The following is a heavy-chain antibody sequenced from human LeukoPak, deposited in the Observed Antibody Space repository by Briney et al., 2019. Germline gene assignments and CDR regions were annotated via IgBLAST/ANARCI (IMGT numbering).Heavy chain of an antibody. D-gene: IGHD3-22*01. Sequence: SVKVSCKASGGTFSSYAISWVRQAPGQGLEWMGGIIPIFGTANYAQKFQGRVTITTDESPSTAYMELSSLRSEDTAVYYCARGVHDSSGYYPEAAFDIWGQGTMVTVSS. CDR1: GGTFSSYA. CDR3: ARGVHDSSGYYPEAAFDI. V-gene: IGHV1-69*05. J-gene: IGHJ3*02. CDR2: IIPIFGTA.